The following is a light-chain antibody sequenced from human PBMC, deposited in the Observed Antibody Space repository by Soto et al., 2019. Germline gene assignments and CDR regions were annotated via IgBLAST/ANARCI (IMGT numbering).Light chain of an antibody. J-gene: IGKJ3*01. CDR1: QSVGSRY. CDR2: GAS. V-gene: IGKV3-20*01. Sequence: EIVLTQSPGTLSLSPGQRATLSCRASQSVGSRYLAWYHQKPGQAPRLLIYGASSRATGIPDRFSGSGSGTDFILTISRLEPEDFAVYYCQHYDNTPPSVTFGPGTKVDIK. CDR3: QHYDNTPPSVT.